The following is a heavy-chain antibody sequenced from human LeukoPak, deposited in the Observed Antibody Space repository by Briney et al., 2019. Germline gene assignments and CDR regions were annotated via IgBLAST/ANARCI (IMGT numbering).Heavy chain of an antibody. J-gene: IGHJ4*02. D-gene: IGHD3-10*01. CDR2: ISYDGSNK. V-gene: IGHV3-30*18. Sequence: GGSLRLSCAASGFTFSSYGMHWVRQAPGKGLEWVAVISYDGSNKYYADSVKSRFTISRDNSKNTLYLQMNSLRAEDTAVYYCAKVRGWFGELFPPPDYWGQGTLVTVSS. CDR3: AKVRGWFGELFPPPDY. CDR1: GFTFSSYG.